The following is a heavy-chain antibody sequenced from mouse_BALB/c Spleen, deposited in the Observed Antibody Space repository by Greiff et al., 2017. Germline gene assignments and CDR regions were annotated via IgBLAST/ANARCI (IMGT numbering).Heavy chain of an antibody. J-gene: IGHJ3*01. D-gene: IGHD1-1*01. CDR2: INPNNGGT. CDR3: ARSSIYYYGSWFAY. Sequence: EVQLQQSGPELVKPGASVKIPCKASGYTFTDYNMDWVKQSHGKSLEWIGDINPNNGGTIYNQKFKGKATLTVDKSSSTAYMELRSLTSEDTAVYYCARSSIYYYGSWFAYWGQGTLVTVSA. V-gene: IGHV1-18*01. CDR1: GYTFTDYN.